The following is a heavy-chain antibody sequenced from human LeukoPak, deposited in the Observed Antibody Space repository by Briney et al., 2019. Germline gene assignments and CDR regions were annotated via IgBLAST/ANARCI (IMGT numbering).Heavy chain of an antibody. CDR3: AKGGGDIVVVVAAGGYFDY. J-gene: IGHJ4*02. Sequence: GGSLRRSCAASGFTFSSYGMHWVRQAPGKGLEWVAVISYDGSNKYYADSVKGRFTISRDNSKNTLYLQMNSLRAEDTAVYYCAKGGGDIVVVVAAGGYFDYWGQGTLVTVSS. V-gene: IGHV3-30*18. CDR1: GFTFSSYG. D-gene: IGHD2-15*01. CDR2: ISYDGSNK.